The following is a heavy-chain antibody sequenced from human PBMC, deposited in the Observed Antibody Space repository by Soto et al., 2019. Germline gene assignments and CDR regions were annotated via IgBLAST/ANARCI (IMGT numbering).Heavy chain of an antibody. CDR3: ARGVGSGTYYNQYNWFDP. J-gene: IGHJ5*02. V-gene: IGHV1-18*01. CDR1: GYTFTNYG. D-gene: IGHD3-10*01. CDR2: FNTYNGNT. Sequence: ASVKVSFKASGYTFTNYGISWVRQAPGQGLEWMGWFNTYNGNTNHAQKLQGRVTMTTDTSTSTAYMELRSLRSDDTAVYYCARGVGSGTYYNQYNWFDPWGQGTLVTVSS.